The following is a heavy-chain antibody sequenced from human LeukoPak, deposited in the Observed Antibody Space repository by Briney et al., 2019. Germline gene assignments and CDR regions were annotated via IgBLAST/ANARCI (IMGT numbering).Heavy chain of an antibody. J-gene: IGHJ4*02. D-gene: IGHD3-16*01. CDR1: GFTFSDYA. CDR3: ARGRGSYPNYFDF. V-gene: IGHV3-21*01. Sequence: GGSLRLSCAASGFTFSDYAMSWVRQAPGKGLEWVSSISSSSSYIYYADSVKGRFTISRDNAKNSLYLQMNSLRAEDTAVYYCARGRGSYPNYFDFWGQGTLVTVSS. CDR2: ISSSSSYI.